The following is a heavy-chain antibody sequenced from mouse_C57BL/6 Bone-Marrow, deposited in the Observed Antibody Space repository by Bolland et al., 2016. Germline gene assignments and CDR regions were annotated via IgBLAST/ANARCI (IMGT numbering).Heavy chain of an antibody. Sequence: YGTTSYNQKFKGKATLTVDQSSSTAYMQLNSLTSEDSAVYYCADGSTFAYWGQGTT. CDR3: ADGSTFAY. V-gene: IGHV1-39*01. CDR2: YGTT. D-gene: IGHD1-1*01. J-gene: IGHJ2*01.